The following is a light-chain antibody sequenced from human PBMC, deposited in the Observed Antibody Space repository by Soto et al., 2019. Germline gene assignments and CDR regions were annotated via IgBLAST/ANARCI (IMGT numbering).Light chain of an antibody. CDR3: QQRSKWPLT. V-gene: IGKV3-11*01. Sequence: IVLTQSPATLSLPQGERATLSSRASQSVSSYLAWYQQKPGQAPRLLIYDASNRATGIPARFSGSGSGTDFTLTIISLEPEDFAVYYCQQRSKWPLTFGQGTKVDI. J-gene: IGKJ1*01. CDR2: DAS. CDR1: QSVSSY.